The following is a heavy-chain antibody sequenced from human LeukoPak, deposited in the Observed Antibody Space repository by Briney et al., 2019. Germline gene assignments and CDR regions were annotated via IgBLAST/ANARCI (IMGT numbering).Heavy chain of an antibody. CDR2: ISGGGAGT. D-gene: IGHD1-14*01. Sequence: PGGSLRLSCAASGLSFGFYAMSWVRQAPGKGLEWVSSISGGGAGTYYADSVRGRFAISRDNSKNTLYLQMDSPRAEDTALYYCAKDFVRYNIQFDYWGQGALVTVSS. CDR1: GLSFGFYA. V-gene: IGHV3-23*01. J-gene: IGHJ4*02. CDR3: AKDFVRYNIQFDY.